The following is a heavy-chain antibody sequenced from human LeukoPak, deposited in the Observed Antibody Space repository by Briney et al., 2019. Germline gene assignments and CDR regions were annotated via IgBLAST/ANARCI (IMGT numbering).Heavy chain of an antibody. D-gene: IGHD2-8*01. CDR3: ARLLLIVEYATLDR. CDR2: IYYSGST. Sequence: SEPLSLTCPVSGGSISSYYWSWIRQPPGKGLEWIGFIYYSGSTNYNPSLQRRVTISAYTSNTHFSLKLSSVTGADTAVYYCARLLLIVEYATLDRWGQGTLVPVSS. V-gene: IGHV4-59*01. CDR1: GGSISSYY. J-gene: IGHJ5*02.